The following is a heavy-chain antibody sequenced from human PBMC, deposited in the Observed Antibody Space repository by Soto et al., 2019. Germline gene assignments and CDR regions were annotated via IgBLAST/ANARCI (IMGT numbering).Heavy chain of an antibody. CDR1: GGTFNNVA. CDR2: IIPILNTP. V-gene: IGHV1-69*06. CDR3: ARDHSLVGGTYYFDY. J-gene: IGHJ4*02. D-gene: IGHD1-26*01. Sequence: QVQLMQSGAEVKKPGSSVKVSCKTSGGTFNNVAISWVREAPGQGLEWMGGIIPILNTPKYAPKFQDRVTITADKFTSTAYMELRSLRSEDTAMYYFARDHSLVGGTYYFDYWGQGTMVTVSS.